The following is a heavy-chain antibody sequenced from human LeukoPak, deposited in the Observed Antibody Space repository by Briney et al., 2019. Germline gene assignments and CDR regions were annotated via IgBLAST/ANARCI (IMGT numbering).Heavy chain of an antibody. Sequence: GGSLRLSCAASGFTFSSYSMNWVRQAPGKGLEWVSSISSSSSYIYYADSVKGRFTISRDNAKNSLYLQMNSLRAEDTAVYYCAKDKAPPITIFGVVIEKTDAFDIWGQGTMVTVSS. J-gene: IGHJ3*02. CDR3: AKDKAPPITIFGVVIEKTDAFDI. CDR1: GFTFSSYS. D-gene: IGHD3-3*01. V-gene: IGHV3-21*04. CDR2: ISSSSSYI.